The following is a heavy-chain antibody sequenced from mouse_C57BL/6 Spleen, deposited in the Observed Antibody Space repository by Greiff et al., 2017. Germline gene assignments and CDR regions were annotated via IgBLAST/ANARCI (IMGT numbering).Heavy chain of an antibody. CDR1: GFTFSDYG. J-gene: IGHJ2*01. CDR3: AKSYYYGSSYYFDY. V-gene: IGHV5-17*01. CDR2: ISSGSSTI. Sequence: EVKLMESGGGLVKPGGSLKLSCAASGFTFSDYGMHWVRQAPEKGLEWVAYISSGSSTIYYADTVKGRFTISRDTAKNTLFLQMTSLRSEDTAMYYCAKSYYYGSSYYFDYWGQGTTLTVSS. D-gene: IGHD1-1*01.